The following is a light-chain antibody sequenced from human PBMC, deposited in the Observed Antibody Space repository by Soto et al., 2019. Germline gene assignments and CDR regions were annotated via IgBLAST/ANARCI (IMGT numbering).Light chain of an antibody. CDR3: QQYYSTPRT. CDR2: WAS. V-gene: IGKV4-1*01. J-gene: IGKJ1*01. Sequence: DIVMTQFPDSLAVSLGERATINCKSSQSVLYSSNNKNYLAWYQQKPGQPPKLLIYWASTRESGVPDRFSGSGSGTDVTLTISSLQAEDVAVYYGQQYYSTPRTFGQGTKVEIK. CDR1: QSVLYSSNNKNY.